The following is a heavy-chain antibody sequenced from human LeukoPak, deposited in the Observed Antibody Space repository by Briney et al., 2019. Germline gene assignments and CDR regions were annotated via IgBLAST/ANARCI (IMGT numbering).Heavy chain of an antibody. CDR1: GFTFSSYG. V-gene: IGHV3-30*02. CDR3: AKDQGSITMTY. Sequence: PGGSLRLSCAASGFTFSSYGMHWVRQAPGKGLECVAFINYDGSNKFYADSVKGRFTISRDNSKNTLYLQMNSLRAEDTAVYYCAKDQGSITMTYWGQGTLVTVSS. J-gene: IGHJ4*02. D-gene: IGHD3-22*01. CDR2: INYDGSNK.